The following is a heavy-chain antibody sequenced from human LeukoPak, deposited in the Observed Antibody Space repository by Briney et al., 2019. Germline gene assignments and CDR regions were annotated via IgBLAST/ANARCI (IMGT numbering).Heavy chain of an antibody. J-gene: IGHJ4*02. D-gene: IGHD6-13*01. CDR1: GGSISSYY. Sequence: SETLSLTCTVSGGSISSYYWSWIRQPPGKGLEWIGYIYYTGSTDYNPSLKSRVAISVDTSKNQFSLKLSSVTAADTAVYYCAGGSKAAPGTFDYWGQGTLVTVSS. CDR2: IYYTGST. CDR3: AGGSKAAPGTFDY. V-gene: IGHV4-59*01.